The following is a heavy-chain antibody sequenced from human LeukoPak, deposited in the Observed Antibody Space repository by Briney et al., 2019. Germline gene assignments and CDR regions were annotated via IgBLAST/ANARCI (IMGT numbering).Heavy chain of an antibody. CDR1: GYTFTGYY. CDR2: INPNSGGT. D-gene: IGHD3-10*01. J-gene: IGHJ5*02. V-gene: IGHV1-2*04. Sequence: SVKVSCKASGYTFTGYYMHWVRQAPGQGLEWMGWINPNSGGTNYAQKFQGWVTMTRHTSISTAYMELSRLRSDDTAVYYCARGGYYGSHIDNWFDPCGQGTLVTVSS. CDR3: ARGGYYGSHIDNWFDP.